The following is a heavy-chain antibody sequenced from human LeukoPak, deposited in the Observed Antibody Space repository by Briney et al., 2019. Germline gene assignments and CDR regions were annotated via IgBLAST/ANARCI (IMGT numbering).Heavy chain of an antibody. CDR1: GFTFSSYG. Sequence: GGSLRLSCAASGFTFSSYGMHWVRQAPGKGLEWVAVIWYDGSNKYYADSVKGRLTISRDNSKNTLYLQMNSLRDEDTALYHCARGEEYCSGGSCYSVDYWGQGTLVTISS. CDR2: IWYDGSNK. D-gene: IGHD2-15*01. V-gene: IGHV3-33*01. J-gene: IGHJ4*02. CDR3: ARGEEYCSGGSCYSVDY.